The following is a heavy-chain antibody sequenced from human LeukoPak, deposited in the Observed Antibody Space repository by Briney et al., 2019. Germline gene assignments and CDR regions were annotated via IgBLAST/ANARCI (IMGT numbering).Heavy chain of an antibody. CDR1: GFTFSSYS. CDR3: AKRREVAKTHGAFDS. CDR2: ISSSSTYI. Sequence: PGGSLRLSCAASGFTFSSYSMIWVRQAPGKGLEWVSSISSSSTYIYYADSLKGRFTISRDNAKDSLYLHMNSLRAEDTAVYYCAKRREVAKTHGAFDSGGRGPL. V-gene: IGHV3-21*01. J-gene: IGHJ4*02. D-gene: IGHD2-15*01.